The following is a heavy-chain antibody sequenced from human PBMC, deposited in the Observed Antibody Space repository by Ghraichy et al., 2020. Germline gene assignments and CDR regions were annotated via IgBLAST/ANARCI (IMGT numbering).Heavy chain of an antibody. CDR1: GFTFSSYW. Sequence: GGSLRLSCAASGFTFSSYWMSWVRQAPGKGLEWVANIKQDGSEKYYVDSVKGRFTISRDNSKNTLYLQMNSLRAEDTAVYYCAKVFDDFWSGHVYYFDYWGQGTLVTVSS. D-gene: IGHD3-3*01. V-gene: IGHV3-7*01. CDR3: AKVFDDFWSGHVYYFDY. CDR2: IKQDGSEK. J-gene: IGHJ4*02.